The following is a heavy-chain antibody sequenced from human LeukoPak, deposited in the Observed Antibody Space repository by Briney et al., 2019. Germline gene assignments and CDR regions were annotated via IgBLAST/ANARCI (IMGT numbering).Heavy chain of an antibody. CDR2: ISGSGSTI. D-gene: IGHD4-11*01. Sequence: GGSLRLSCAASGFIFRDYFMSWIRQAPGKGLEWVSYISGSGSTIFYADSVKGRFTISRDNAKNSLYLQMNSPRAEDTAVYFCARDAPSDYTVGSNWGQGTMVTVSS. CDR3: ARDAPSDYTVGSN. J-gene: IGHJ3*01. V-gene: IGHV3-11*04. CDR1: GFIFRDYF.